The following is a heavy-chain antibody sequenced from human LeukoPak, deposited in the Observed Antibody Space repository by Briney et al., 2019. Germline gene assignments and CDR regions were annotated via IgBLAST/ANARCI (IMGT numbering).Heavy chain of an antibody. J-gene: IGHJ4*02. CDR3: ARKRERYYDSLIDY. D-gene: IGHD3-22*01. Sequence: GGSLRLSCAASEFSVSSNYMSWVRQAPGKGLEWVSVTYAGGSTYYADSVKGRFTISRDNSKNTLYLQMNSLRVEDTAVYYCARKRERYYDSLIDYWGQGTLVTVSS. CDR1: EFSVSSNY. CDR2: TYAGGST. V-gene: IGHV3-53*01.